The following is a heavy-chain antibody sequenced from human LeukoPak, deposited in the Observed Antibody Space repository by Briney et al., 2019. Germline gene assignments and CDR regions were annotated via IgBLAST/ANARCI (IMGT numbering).Heavy chain of an antibody. CDR3: ARESSGHLNAFDI. CDR2: IYYTGTT. Sequence: SETLSLTCTVSGGSISNYYWSWLRQPPGKGLERIGYIYYTGTTNYNPSLKSRVTISLDTSKNQFSLKLTSVSAADTAVYYCARESSGHLNAFDIWGQGTMVTVSS. CDR1: GGSISNYY. V-gene: IGHV4-59*01. D-gene: IGHD6-19*01. J-gene: IGHJ3*02.